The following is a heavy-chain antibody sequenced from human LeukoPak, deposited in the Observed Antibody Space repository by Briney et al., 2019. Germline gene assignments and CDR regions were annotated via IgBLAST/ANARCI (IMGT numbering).Heavy chain of an antibody. V-gene: IGHV3-23*01. J-gene: IGHJ4*02. CDR2: ISNSGGYT. CDR1: GFTVSSNY. Sequence: PGGSLRLSCAASGFTVSSNYMSWVRQAPGKGLEWVSGISNSGGYTYYADSVRGRFTISRDNSKNTLYLQMNSLRAEDTAVYYCAKDSGQWLRSPFDYWGQGTLVTVSS. CDR3: AKDSGQWLRSPFDY. D-gene: IGHD5-12*01.